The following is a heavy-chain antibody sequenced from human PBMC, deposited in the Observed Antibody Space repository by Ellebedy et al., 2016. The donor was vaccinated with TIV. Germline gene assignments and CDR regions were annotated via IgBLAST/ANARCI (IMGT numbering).Heavy chain of an antibody. CDR1: GFTFSSYA. V-gene: IGHV3-7*01. CDR3: ARDYYGAEN. Sequence: PGGSLRLSCAASGFTFSSYAMCWVRQAPGKGLEWVANIHPDGSEKYYVDSVKGRFTISRDNAKNSLYLEMNSLRAEDTAVYDCARDYYGAENWGQGTLVTVSS. D-gene: IGHD3-10*01. J-gene: IGHJ4*02. CDR2: IHPDGSEK.